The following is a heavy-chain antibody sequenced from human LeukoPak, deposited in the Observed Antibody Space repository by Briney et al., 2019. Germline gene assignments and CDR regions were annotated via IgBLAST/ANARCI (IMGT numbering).Heavy chain of an antibody. Sequence: GGSLRLSCAASGFTFSTYAMTWVRQAPGEGLEWVSAISAGGGYTFYADSVKGRFTISRDNSKNTLYLQMNSLRAEDTAVYYCAKDGTSGSGWPYFDYWGQGTLVTVSS. J-gene: IGHJ4*02. CDR3: AKDGTSGSGWPYFDY. CDR2: ISAGGGYT. D-gene: IGHD6-19*01. CDR1: GFTFSTYA. V-gene: IGHV3-23*01.